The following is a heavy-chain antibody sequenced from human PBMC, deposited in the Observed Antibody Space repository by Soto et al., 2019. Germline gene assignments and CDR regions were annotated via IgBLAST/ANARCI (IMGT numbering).Heavy chain of an antibody. CDR2: IYWNDDK. V-gene: IGHV2-5*01. CDR1: GFSLSTSGVG. D-gene: IGHD3-3*01. CDR3: AHSPQSYYDFWSGYADHYFDY. J-gene: IGHJ4*02. Sequence: SGPTLVNPTQTLTLTCTFSGFSLSTSGVGVGWIRQPPGKALEWLALIYWNDDKRYSPSLKSRLTITKDTSKNQVVLTMTNMDPVDTATYYCAHSPQSYYDFWSGYADHYFDYWGQGTLVTVSS.